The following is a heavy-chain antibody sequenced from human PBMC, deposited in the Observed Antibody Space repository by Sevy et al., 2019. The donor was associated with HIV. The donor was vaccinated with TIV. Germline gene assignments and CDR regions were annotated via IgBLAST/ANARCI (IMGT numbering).Heavy chain of an antibody. Sequence: ASVKVSCKVSGYTLTELSMHWVRQAPGKGLEWMGGFDPEDGETIYAQKFQGRVTMTEETSTDTAYTELSSLRSEDTAVYYCATANLPTMVRGVIAGDDAFDIWGQGTMVTVSS. J-gene: IGHJ3*02. V-gene: IGHV1-24*01. CDR3: ATANLPTMVRGVIAGDDAFDI. CDR2: FDPEDGET. D-gene: IGHD3-10*01. CDR1: GYTLTELS.